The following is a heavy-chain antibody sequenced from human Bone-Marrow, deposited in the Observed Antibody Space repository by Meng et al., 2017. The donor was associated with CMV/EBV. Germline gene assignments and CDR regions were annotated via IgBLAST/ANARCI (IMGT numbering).Heavy chain of an antibody. CDR1: GGSISSSSYY. V-gene: IGHV4-39*07. D-gene: IGHD3-3*01. J-gene: IGHJ4*02. CDR2: IYYSGST. Sequence: SETLSLTCTVSGGSISSSSYYWGWIRQPPGKGLEWIGSIYYSGSTYYNPSLKSRVTISVDTSKNQFSLKLSSVTAADTAVYHCASIYDFVGALDYWAQGTLVTVPS. CDR3: ASIYDFVGALDY.